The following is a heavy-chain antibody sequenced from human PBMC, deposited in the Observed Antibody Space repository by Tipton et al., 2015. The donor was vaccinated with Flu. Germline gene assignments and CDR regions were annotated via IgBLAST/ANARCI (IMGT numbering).Heavy chain of an antibody. V-gene: IGHV4-61*02. Sequence: LRLSCTVSVGSISSGSYYWSWIRQPAGKGLGWIGRIYTSGSTNYNPSLKSRVTISVDTSKNQFSLKLSSVTAADTAVYYCARGDYDSSGYYHDAFDIWGQGTMVNVSS. D-gene: IGHD3-22*01. CDR3: ARGDYDSSGYYHDAFDI. CDR1: VGSISSGSYY. J-gene: IGHJ3*02. CDR2: IYTSGST.